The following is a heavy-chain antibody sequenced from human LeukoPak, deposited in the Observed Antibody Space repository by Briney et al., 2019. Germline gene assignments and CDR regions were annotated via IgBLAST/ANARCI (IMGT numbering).Heavy chain of an antibody. D-gene: IGHD6-6*01. V-gene: IGHV3-43D*03. CDR2: ISWDGFST. J-gene: IGHJ4*02. Sequence: GGSLRLSCTASGFTFNDHAIHWIRQAPGKGLEWVSGISWDGFSTYYADSVKGRFTISRDNSKNSLYLQMNSLRPEDAALYHCAKAKGSSSTHYFDYWGQGALVTVSS. CDR1: GFTFNDHA. CDR3: AKAKGSSSTHYFDY.